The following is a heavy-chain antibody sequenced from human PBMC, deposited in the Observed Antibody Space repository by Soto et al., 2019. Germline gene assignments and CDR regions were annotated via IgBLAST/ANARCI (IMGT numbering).Heavy chain of an antibody. V-gene: IGHV1-69*01. CDR2: SIPIFGTA. J-gene: IGHJ5*02. CDR1: GGTFSSYA. CDR3: ALRRGLSDDDYSGGNWFDP. Sequence: QVQLVQSGAEVKKPGSSVKVSCKASGGTFSSYAISWVRQAPGEGLEWMGGSIPIFGTANYEQKFQGRVTITAHESTSPVYMELSSLRSEDTVVYYCALRRGLSDDDYSGGNWFDPWGQGTPVHVSS. D-gene: IGHD6-19*01.